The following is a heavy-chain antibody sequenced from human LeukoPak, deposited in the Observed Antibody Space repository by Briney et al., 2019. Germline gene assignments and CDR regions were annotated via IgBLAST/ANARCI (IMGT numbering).Heavy chain of an antibody. Sequence: SETLSLTCTVSGVSLSSSNSYWGWIRQPPGKGLEWIGSIYYSGNTYYNASLKSQVSISIDTSKNQFSLRLTSVTAADTAVYYCARQSGSGLFILPGGQGTLVTVSS. V-gene: IGHV4-39*01. CDR3: ARQSGSGLFILP. CDR1: GVSLSSSNSY. CDR2: IYYSGNT. J-gene: IGHJ4*02. D-gene: IGHD3/OR15-3a*01.